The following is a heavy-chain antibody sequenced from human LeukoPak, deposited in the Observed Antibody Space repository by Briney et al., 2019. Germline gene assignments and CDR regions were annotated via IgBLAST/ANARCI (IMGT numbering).Heavy chain of an antibody. CDR3: AISRYSGSSLYY. Sequence: GGSLRLSCAASGFTFTTYWMHWVRQAPGKGLMWVSRISGDGGTSAYADSVKGRFTISRDNAKNTLYLQMNSLRTEDTALYYCAISRYSGSSLYYWGQGSLVTVPS. CDR1: GFTFTTYW. CDR2: ISGDGGTS. D-gene: IGHD1-26*01. J-gene: IGHJ4*02. V-gene: IGHV3-74*01.